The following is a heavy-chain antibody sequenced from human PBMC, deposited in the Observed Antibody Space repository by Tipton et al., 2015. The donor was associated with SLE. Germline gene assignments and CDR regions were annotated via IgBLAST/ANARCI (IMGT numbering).Heavy chain of an antibody. CDR1: GASISSYY. J-gene: IGHJ3*02. Sequence: TLSLTCTVSGASISSYYWNWIRKAPGKGLEWIAFMDHSGSTNYSPSLKSRVTMSIDTSKNQFSLRLSSVTAADTALYYCARLDFNHDFWSGYAFDIWGQGTMVTVSS. V-gene: IGHV4-59*12. D-gene: IGHD3-3*01. CDR2: MDHSGST. CDR3: ARLDFNHDFWSGYAFDI.